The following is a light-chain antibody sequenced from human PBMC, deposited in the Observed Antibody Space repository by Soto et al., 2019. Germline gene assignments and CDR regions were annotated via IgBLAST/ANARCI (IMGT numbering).Light chain of an antibody. CDR3: QQYNSYSEA. CDR2: TAS. CDR1: QTISSW. J-gene: IGKJ1*01. V-gene: IGKV1-5*03. Sequence: DIQMTQSPSTLSGSVGDRVTITCRASQTISSWLAWYQQKPGKAPKLLIYTASTLKSGVPSRFSGSGSGTEFTLTISSLQPDDFATYYCQQYNSYSEAFGQGTKVELK.